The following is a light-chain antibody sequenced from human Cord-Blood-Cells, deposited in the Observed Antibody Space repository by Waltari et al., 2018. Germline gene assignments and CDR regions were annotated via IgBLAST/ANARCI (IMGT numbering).Light chain of an antibody. CDR1: QSVSSSY. Sequence: EIVLTQSPGTLSLSPAERATLSCRASQSVSSSYLAWYQQKPGQAPRLLSYGASSRATGIPDRFSGSGSGTDFTLTISRLEPEDFAVYYCQQYGSSPPITFGQGTRLEIK. J-gene: IGKJ5*01. CDR3: QQYGSSPPIT. CDR2: GAS. V-gene: IGKV3-20*01.